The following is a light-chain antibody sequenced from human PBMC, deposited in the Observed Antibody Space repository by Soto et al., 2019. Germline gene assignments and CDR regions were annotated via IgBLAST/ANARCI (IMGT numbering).Light chain of an antibody. CDR1: SSNIGADYG. J-gene: IGLJ1*01. Sequence: QSVLTQPTSVSGTPGQRVTISCTGSSSNIGADYGVHWYQQLPGTAPKLLIYGNNNRPSGVPDRFSGSKSGTSASLAITGLQAEDEADYYCQSYDSSLSGYVFGTGTKLTVL. CDR3: QSYDSSLSGYV. CDR2: GNN. V-gene: IGLV1-40*01.